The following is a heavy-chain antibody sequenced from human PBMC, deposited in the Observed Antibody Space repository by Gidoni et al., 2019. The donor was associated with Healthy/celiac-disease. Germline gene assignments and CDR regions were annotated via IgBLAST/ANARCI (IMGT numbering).Heavy chain of an antibody. CDR1: GGSISSYY. CDR2: IYTSGST. CDR3: AREVLWWMDRKGVNWFDP. Sequence: QVQLQESGPGLVKPSETLSLTCTVSGGSISSYYWSWIRQPAGKGLEWIGRIYTSGSTNYNPSLKSRVTMSVDTSKNQFSLKLSSVTAADTAVYYCAREVLWWMDRKGVNWFDPWGQGTLVTVSS. J-gene: IGHJ5*02. V-gene: IGHV4-4*07. D-gene: IGHD2-21*01.